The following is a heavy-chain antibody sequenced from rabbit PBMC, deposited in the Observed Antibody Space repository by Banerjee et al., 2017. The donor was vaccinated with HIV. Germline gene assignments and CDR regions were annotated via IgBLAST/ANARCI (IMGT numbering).Heavy chain of an antibody. CDR2: INAGSSGST. J-gene: IGHJ4*01. CDR3: ARDGNGDSYYYTGFQFNL. Sequence: QEQLEESGGDLVKPGASLTLTCTASGFSFNSYYYMCWVRQAPGKGLEWIACINAGSSGSTYYASWAKGRFTISKSSSTTVTLQMTSLTAADMATYFCARDGNGDSYYYTGFQFNLWGPGTLVTVS. D-gene: IGHD8-1*01. CDR1: GFSFNSYYY. V-gene: IGHV1S45*01.